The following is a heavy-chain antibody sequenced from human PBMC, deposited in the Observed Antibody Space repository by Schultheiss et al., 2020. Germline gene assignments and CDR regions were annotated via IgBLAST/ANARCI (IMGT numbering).Heavy chain of an antibody. CDR1: GYTFTSYG. CDR3: ATGRSGSGYYVYYGMDV. J-gene: IGHJ6*02. D-gene: IGHD3-22*01. CDR2: ISAYNGNT. V-gene: IGHV1-18*01. Sequence: ASVKVSCKASGYTFTSYGISWVRQAPGQGLEWMGWISAYNGNTNYAQKFQGRVTITADESTSTAYMELRSLRSEDTAVYYCATGRSGSGYYVYYGMDVWGQGTTVTVSS.